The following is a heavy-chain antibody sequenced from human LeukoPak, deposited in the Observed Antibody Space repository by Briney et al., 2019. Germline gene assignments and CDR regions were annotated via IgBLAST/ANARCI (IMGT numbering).Heavy chain of an antibody. V-gene: IGHV4-34*01. J-gene: IGHJ4*02. CDR1: GGSFSGYY. Sequence: SETLSLTCAVYGGSFSGYYWSWIRQPPGKGLEWIGEINHSGSTNYNPSLKSRVTISVDTSKNQFSLKLSSVTAADTAVYYCASIRDCSSTSCPSRSSDYWGQGTLVTVSS. CDR2: INHSGST. CDR3: ASIRDCSSTSCPSRSSDY. D-gene: IGHD2-2*01.